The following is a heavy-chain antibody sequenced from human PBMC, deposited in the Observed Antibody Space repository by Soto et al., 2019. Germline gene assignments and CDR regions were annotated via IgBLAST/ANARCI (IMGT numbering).Heavy chain of an antibody. V-gene: IGHV4-59*01. CDR2: IYYSGST. J-gene: IGHJ3*02. Sequence: SQTLSLTCTVSGGSISSYYWSWIRQPPGKGLEWIGYIYYSGSTNYNPSLKSRVTISVDTSKNQFSLKLSSVTAADTAVYYCARTSYYYDSSGYYPTHAFDIWGQGTMVTGSS. CDR1: GGSISSYY. D-gene: IGHD3-22*01. CDR3: ARTSYYYDSSGYYPTHAFDI.